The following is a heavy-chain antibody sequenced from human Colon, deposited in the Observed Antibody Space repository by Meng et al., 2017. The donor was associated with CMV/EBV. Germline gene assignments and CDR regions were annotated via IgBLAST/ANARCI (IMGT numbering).Heavy chain of an antibody. CDR2: LNSDAGNT. CDR1: GYAFIDYY. CDR3: AGASQSQRLHDY. D-gene: IGHD6-25*01. J-gene: IGHJ4*02. Sequence: AAVKVSCRASGYAFIDYYIHWVRQAPGQRLEWMGWLNSDAGNTVYAPQFRGRVAMTRDTSINTAYMELSSLKSDDTAVPYCAGASQSQRLHDYWGQGTLVTVSS. V-gene: IGHV1-2*02.